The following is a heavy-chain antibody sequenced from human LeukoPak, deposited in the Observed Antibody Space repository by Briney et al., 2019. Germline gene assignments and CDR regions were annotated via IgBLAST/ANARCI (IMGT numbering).Heavy chain of an antibody. CDR3: ARRDTAMASGGFDL. V-gene: IGHV1-2*02. CDR2: INPNSGGT. J-gene: IGHJ4*02. D-gene: IGHD5-18*01. Sequence: GASVKVSCKASGYTFTGYYMHWVRQAPGQGLEWMGWINPNSGGTNYAQKFQGRVTMTRDTSISTAYMELSRLRSDDTAVYYCARRDTAMASGGFDLWGQGTLVTVSS. CDR1: GYTFTGYY.